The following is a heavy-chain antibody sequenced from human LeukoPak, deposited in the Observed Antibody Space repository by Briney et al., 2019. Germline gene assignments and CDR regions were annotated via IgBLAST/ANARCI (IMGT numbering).Heavy chain of an antibody. CDR3: ARGRTVTSDY. D-gene: IGHD4-17*01. Sequence: GASVKVSCKASGYTFTTYDITWVRQAPGQGLEWMGWISAYNGNINYAQKLQGRVTMTTDTSTSTAYMELRSLRSDDTAVYYCARGRTVTSDYWGQGTLVTVSS. CDR2: ISAYNGNI. V-gene: IGHV1-18*01. CDR1: GYTFTTYD. J-gene: IGHJ4*02.